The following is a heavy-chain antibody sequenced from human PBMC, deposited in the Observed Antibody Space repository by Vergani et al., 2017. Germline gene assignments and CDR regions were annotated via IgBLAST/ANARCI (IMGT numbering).Heavy chain of an antibody. CDR1: GFTLIEYG. CDR2: MNVVGDTI. J-gene: IGHJ5*02. D-gene: IGHD3-3*01. V-gene: IGHV3-74*01. CDR3: ARARKFRFGVVWENWFDP. Sequence: EVELVESGGGLVQPGGSRKLSVAAPGFTLIEYGINWARQVQGRGLVWVSGMNVVGDTISYADSVKGRFTISRDNAKNTLFLQMNSLRAEDTAVYYCARARKFRFGVVWENWFDPWGQGTLVTVSS.